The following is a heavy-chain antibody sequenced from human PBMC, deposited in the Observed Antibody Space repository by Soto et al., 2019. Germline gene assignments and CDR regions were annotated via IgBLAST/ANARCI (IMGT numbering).Heavy chain of an antibody. CDR1: GYTFTSYG. V-gene: IGHV1-18*01. CDR2: ISAYNGNT. J-gene: IGHJ6*03. Sequence: QVQLVQSGAEVKKPGASVKVSCKASGYTFTSYGISWVRQAPGQGLEWMGWISAYNGNTNYAQKLQGRVTMTTDTSPSTAYMELRSLRSDDTAVYYCARDFPIVVVPAAINYMDVWGKGTTVTVSS. CDR3: ARDFPIVVVPAAINYMDV. D-gene: IGHD2-2*01.